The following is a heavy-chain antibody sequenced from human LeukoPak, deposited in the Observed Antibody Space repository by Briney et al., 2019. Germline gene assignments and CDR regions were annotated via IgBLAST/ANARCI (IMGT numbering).Heavy chain of an antibody. Sequence: SETLSLTCTVSGGSISRGDYYWSWIRQPPGKGLEWIGYIYYSGSTYYNPSLKSRVTISVDTSKNQFSLKLSSVTAADTAVYYCARDSPQGGYYDSSGYYSHWGQGTLVTVSS. D-gene: IGHD3-22*01. CDR2: IYYSGST. CDR3: ARDSPQGGYYDSSGYYSH. V-gene: IGHV4-30-4*08. CDR1: GGSISRGDYY. J-gene: IGHJ4*02.